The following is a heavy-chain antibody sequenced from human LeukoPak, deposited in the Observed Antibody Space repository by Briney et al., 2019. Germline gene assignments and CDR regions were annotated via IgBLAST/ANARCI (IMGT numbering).Heavy chain of an antibody. Sequence: PGRSLRLSCAAAGFTFSSYSMNCVRHAARKGLMWVSRVSSDGSSTIYADSVKGRFTISRDNAKNALYLQMHSLRVEDTAVYYCARDYFDWGHLDQWGQGTLVTVSS. V-gene: IGHV3-74*01. CDR1: GFTFSSYS. CDR3: ARDYFDWGHLDQ. D-gene: IGHD3-10*01. CDR2: VSSDGSST. J-gene: IGHJ4*02.